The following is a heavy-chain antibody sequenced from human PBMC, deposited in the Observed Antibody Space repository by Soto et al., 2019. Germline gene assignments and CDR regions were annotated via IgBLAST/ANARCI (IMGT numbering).Heavy chain of an antibody. Sequence: QVQLQESGPGLVKPSQTLSLTCTVSGGSISSGGYYWSWIRQHPGKGLEWIGYIYYSGSTYYNPSLKSRVSISVDTSKNQFSLKLSSVTAADTAVYYCARGLRAAAENWFDPWGQGTLVTVSS. CDR3: ARGLRAAAENWFDP. D-gene: IGHD6-13*01. CDR1: GGSISSGGYY. V-gene: IGHV4-31*03. J-gene: IGHJ5*02. CDR2: IYYSGST.